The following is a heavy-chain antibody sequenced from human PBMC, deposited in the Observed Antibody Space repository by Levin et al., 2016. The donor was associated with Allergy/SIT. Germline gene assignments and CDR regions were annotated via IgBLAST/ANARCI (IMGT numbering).Heavy chain of an antibody. CDR3: AKDSSTSC. CDR1: GFTFTNYD. CDR2: IGRGGDT. J-gene: IGHJ4*02. V-gene: IGHV3-13*04. D-gene: IGHD2-2*01. Sequence: GESLKISCAASGFTFTNYDIHWVRQAAGKGLEWVSAIGRGGDTYYSDSVKGRFTISRDNSKNTLYLQMNSLRAEDTAVYYCAKDSSTSCWGQGTLVTVSS.